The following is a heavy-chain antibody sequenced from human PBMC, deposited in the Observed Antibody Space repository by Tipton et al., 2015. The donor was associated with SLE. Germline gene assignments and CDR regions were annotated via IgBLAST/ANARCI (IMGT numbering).Heavy chain of an antibody. CDR2: VYYSGRT. V-gene: IGHV4-59*08. Sequence: TLSLTCTVSGDSMSGFSWSWVRQPPGKGLEWIAYVYYSGRTNYNASLKSRVSIPMDRSKNQFSLRVNSVTAADTAVYFCARHGVGYSSPFQGFDVWGQGTTVTVSS. CDR3: ARHGVGYSSPFQGFDV. CDR1: GDSMSGFS. D-gene: IGHD2-8*01. J-gene: IGHJ6*02.